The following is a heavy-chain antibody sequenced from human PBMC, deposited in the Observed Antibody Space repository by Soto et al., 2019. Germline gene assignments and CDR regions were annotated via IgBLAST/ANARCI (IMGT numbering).Heavy chain of an antibody. CDR3: TRRRDWTAMDPLDY. V-gene: IGHV3-73*02. CDR2: IRSKVNTYAT. Sequence: EVQLVESGGGLVQPGGSLKLSCVASGFTFSDSAMHWVRQASGKGLEWVGRIRSKVNTYATAYAASVKGRFTISRDESMNTAYLQMNSLKTEDTAVYYCTRRRDWTAMDPLDYWGQGTLVTVSS. CDR1: GFTFSDSA. D-gene: IGHD5-18*01. J-gene: IGHJ4*02.